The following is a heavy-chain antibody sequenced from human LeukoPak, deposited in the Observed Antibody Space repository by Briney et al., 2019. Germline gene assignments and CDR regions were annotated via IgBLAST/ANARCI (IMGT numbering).Heavy chain of an antibody. CDR2: TYYRSKWYN. CDR3: GRENYFYDSSAHYAGLDV. D-gene: IGHD3-22*01. Sequence: PAQTLSLTCALSGDTFSSNSAAWNWIRPSPSRGLEWLGRTYYRSKWYNDYAVSLKSRKNINPDTSKNQFSLQLNSVTPEDTAVYYCGRENYFYDSSAHYAGLDVWGQGTTVTVSS. J-gene: IGHJ6*01. V-gene: IGHV6-1*01. CDR1: GDTFSSNSAA.